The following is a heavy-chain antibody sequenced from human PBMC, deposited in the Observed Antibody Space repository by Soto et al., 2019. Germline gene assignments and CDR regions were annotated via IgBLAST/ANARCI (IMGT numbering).Heavy chain of an antibody. CDR1: GGTFSSYA. CDR3: AREGCSGGSCHSGYYYGMDV. Sequence: QVQLVQSGAEVKKPGSSVKVSCKASGGTFSSYAISWVRQAPGQGLEWMGGIIPIFGTANYAQKFQGRVTITADECTSTAYMELSSLRSEDTAVYYCAREGCSGGSCHSGYYYGMDVWGQGTTVTVSS. V-gene: IGHV1-69*12. J-gene: IGHJ6*02. D-gene: IGHD2-15*01. CDR2: IIPIFGTA.